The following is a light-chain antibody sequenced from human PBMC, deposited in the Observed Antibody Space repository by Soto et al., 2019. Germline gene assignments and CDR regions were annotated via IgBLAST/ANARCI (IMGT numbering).Light chain of an antibody. Sequence: EIVLTQSPGTLSLSPGERATLSCRASQSVTSGYLAWYQQKPGQGPRLLIYGASSRATGIPDRFSGSWSGTDFTLTISRLEPEDFAVYYCQHYGTSRAFGQGTKGEIK. CDR3: QHYGTSRA. V-gene: IGKV3-20*01. CDR1: QSVTSGY. J-gene: IGKJ1*01. CDR2: GAS.